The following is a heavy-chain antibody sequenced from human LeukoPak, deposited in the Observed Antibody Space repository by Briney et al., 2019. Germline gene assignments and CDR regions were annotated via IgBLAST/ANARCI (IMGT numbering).Heavy chain of an antibody. CDR1: GFTFSSYA. D-gene: IGHD3-10*01. CDR3: TRGYGSGSYYY. V-gene: IGHV3-23*01. CDR2: ISGSGGST. Sequence: GGSLRLSCAASGFTFSSYAMSWVRQAPGKGLEWVSAISGSGGSTYYADSVKGRFTISRDNSKNTLYLQMNSLKTEDTAVYYCTRGYGSGSYYYWGQGTLVTVSS. J-gene: IGHJ4*02.